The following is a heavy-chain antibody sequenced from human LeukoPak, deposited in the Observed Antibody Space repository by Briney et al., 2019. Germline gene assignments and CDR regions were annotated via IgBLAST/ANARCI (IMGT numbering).Heavy chain of an antibody. CDR2: FDPEDGET. CDR3: ATDPRWGGATCC. V-gene: IGHV1-24*01. Sequence: ASVKVSCKVSGYTLTELSMHWVRQAPGKGLEWMGGFDPEDGETIYAQKFQGRVTMTEDTSTDTAYMELSSLRSEDTAVYYCATDPRWGGATCCWGQGTLVTVSS. J-gene: IGHJ4*02. CDR1: GYTLTELS. D-gene: IGHD1-26*01.